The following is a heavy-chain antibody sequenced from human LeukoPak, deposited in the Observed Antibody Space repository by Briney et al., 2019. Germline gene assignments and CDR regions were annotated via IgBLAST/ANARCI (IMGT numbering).Heavy chain of an antibody. CDR2: IYYSGST. V-gene: IGHV4-39*01. Sequence: PSETLSLTCTVSGSSISSSSYYWGWIRQPPGKGLEWIGSIYYSGSTYYNPSLKIRVTISVDTSKNQFSLKLSSVTAADTAVYYCASQVDTAMVTGWFDPWGQGTLVTVSS. CDR1: GSSISSSSYY. J-gene: IGHJ5*02. CDR3: ASQVDTAMVTGWFDP. D-gene: IGHD5-18*01.